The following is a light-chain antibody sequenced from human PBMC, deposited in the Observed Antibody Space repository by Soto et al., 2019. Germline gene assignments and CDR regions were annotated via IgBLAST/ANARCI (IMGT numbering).Light chain of an antibody. CDR1: QSLSINS. CDR3: QQYDGSPLT. CDR2: GAS. Sequence: EIVLTKSPGTMSLSTGERATLSCRASQSLSINSLAWYQQKPGQSPRLLVDGASTRDTGIPDRFRGSGSGTDFALTISSLEPEDFAMYYCQQYDGSPLTFGPGTKVDIK. J-gene: IGKJ3*01. V-gene: IGKV3-20*01.